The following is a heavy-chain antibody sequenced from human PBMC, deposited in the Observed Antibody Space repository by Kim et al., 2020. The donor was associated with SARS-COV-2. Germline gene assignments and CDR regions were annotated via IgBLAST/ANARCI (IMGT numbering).Heavy chain of an antibody. Sequence: GGSLRLSCAASGFTLSNNVMSWVRQAPGRGLEWVSTIRAGAETTYYADSVNGRFTISRDNSKHTLYLQLNSLRADDTAVYYCAKDRRGGGWPAFDCWSKG. D-gene: IGHD6-19*01. CDR2: IRAGAETT. CDR3: AKDRRGGGWPAFDC. J-gene: IGHJ4*02. V-gene: IGHV3-23*01. CDR1: GFTLSNNV.